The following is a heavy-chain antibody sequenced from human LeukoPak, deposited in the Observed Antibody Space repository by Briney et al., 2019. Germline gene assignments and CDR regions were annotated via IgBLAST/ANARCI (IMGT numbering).Heavy chain of an antibody. CDR1: GYTLTELS. J-gene: IGHJ4*02. CDR3: ATPDVLRFLEWWDFDY. CDR2: FDPEDGET. V-gene: IGHV1-24*01. D-gene: IGHD3-3*01. Sequence: ASVKVSCKVSGYTLTELSMHWVRQAPGKGLEWMGGFDPEDGETIYAQKFQGRVTMTEDTSTDTAYMELSSLRSEDTAVYYCATPDVLRFLEWWDFDYWGQGTLVTVSS.